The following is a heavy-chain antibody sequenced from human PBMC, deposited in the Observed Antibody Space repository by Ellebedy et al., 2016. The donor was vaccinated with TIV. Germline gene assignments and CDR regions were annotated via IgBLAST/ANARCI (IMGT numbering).Heavy chain of an antibody. V-gene: IGHV3-23*01. Sequence: GGSLRLSXAASGFTFSNYAMGWVRQAPGKGLDWVASISSGGTVTNYAASVEGRFSLSRDNSKNTLFLQMNSLRAEDTAVYYCAKRVTGADRSGFDYWGQGTLVSVSS. J-gene: IGHJ4*02. CDR1: GFTFSNYA. CDR3: AKRVTGADRSGFDY. CDR2: ISSGGTVT. D-gene: IGHD3-10*01.